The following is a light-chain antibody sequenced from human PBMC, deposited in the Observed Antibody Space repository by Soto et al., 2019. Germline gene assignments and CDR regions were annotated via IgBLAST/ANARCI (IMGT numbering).Light chain of an antibody. Sequence: DIQMTQSPSTLSGSVGDRVTITCRASQTISSWLAWYQQKPGKAPRLLIYKASTLKSGVPSRFSGSGSETEFTLTISSLQPEDFATYYCQQSYNTPRTFGQGTKLDI. V-gene: IGKV1-5*03. J-gene: IGKJ1*01. CDR1: QTISSW. CDR3: QQSYNTPRT. CDR2: KAS.